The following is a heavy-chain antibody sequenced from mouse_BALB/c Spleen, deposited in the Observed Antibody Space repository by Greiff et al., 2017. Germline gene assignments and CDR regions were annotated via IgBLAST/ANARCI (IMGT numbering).Heavy chain of an antibody. V-gene: IGHV5-6-4*01. D-gene: IGHD1-1*01. CDR3: TRALITTNYFDY. Sequence: LVESGGGLVKPGGSLKLSCAASGFTFSSYTMSWVRQTPEKRLEWVATISSGGSYTYYPDSVKGRFTISRDNAKNTLYLQMSSLKSEDTAMYYCTRALITTNYFDYWGQGTTLTVSS. CDR2: ISSGGSYT. J-gene: IGHJ2*01. CDR1: GFTFSSYT.